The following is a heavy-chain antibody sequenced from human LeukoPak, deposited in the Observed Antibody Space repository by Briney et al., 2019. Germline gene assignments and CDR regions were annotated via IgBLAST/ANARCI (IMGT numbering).Heavy chain of an antibody. Sequence: ASVKVSCKASGGTFSSYAISWVRQAPGQGLEWMGRIIPIFGTANYAQKFQGRVTITADESTSTAYMELSSLRSEDTAVYYCAREVGYYDSSGTEVDAFDIWGQGTMVTVSS. CDR1: GGTFSSYA. CDR3: AREVGYYDSSGTEVDAFDI. V-gene: IGHV1-69*13. J-gene: IGHJ3*02. CDR2: IIPIFGTA. D-gene: IGHD3-22*01.